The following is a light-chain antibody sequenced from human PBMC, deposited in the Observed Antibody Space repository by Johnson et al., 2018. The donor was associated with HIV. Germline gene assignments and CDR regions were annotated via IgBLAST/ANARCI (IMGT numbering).Light chain of an antibody. CDR3: GTWDSSLTASYV. J-gene: IGLJ1*01. CDR2: DND. Sequence: QSVLTQPPSVSAAPGQKVTISCSGNNSNIGNNYVSWYQHLPGKAPKLLIYDNDQRPSGIPDRFSGSKSGTSATLDITGLQTGDGADYYCGTWDSSLTASYVFGTGTKVTVL. CDR1: NSNIGNNY. V-gene: IGLV1-51*01.